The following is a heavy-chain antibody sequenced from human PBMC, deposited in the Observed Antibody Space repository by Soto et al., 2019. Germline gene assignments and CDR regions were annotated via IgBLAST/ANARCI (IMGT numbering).Heavy chain of an antibody. Sequence: DVQLVESGGGLVLRGESLRLSCAASGFTVGSAYMSSVRQAPGKGLEWVAGIYSGGNTYYADSVKGRFTISRDTSKNRLYLQMNSLRAEDAAIYYCARFPWVGDIGDYWGQGTLVTVSS. V-gene: IGHV3-66*01. D-gene: IGHD4-17*01. J-gene: IGHJ4*02. CDR3: ARFPWVGDIGDY. CDR1: GFTVGSAY. CDR2: IYSGGNT.